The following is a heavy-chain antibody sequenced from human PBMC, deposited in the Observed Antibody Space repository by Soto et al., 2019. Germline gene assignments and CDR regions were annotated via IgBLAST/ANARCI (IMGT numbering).Heavy chain of an antibody. D-gene: IGHD2-8*01. Sequence: GASVKVSCKASGYTFFTYDISWVRQAPGQGLEWMGWISTNSGDTKYAQKFQGRVTMTTDTSTTTAYLELRSLRSDDTAVYYCARDRASTPSENGLDPWGQGTLVTVSS. CDR1: GYTFFTYD. V-gene: IGHV1-18*01. CDR2: ISTNSGDT. J-gene: IGHJ5*02. CDR3: ARDRASTPSENGLDP.